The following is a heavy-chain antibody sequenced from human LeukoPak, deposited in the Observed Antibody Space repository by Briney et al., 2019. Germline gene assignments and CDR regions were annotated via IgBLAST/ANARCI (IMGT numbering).Heavy chain of an antibody. V-gene: IGHV3-11*01. Sequence: GGSLRLSCVGSGFGFSDYYMNWIRQAPGKGLEWISYISNTGGTIIYADSVRGRFTIPRDNAENALYLQMSSLRVEDTAVYYCARPANNWNFGYGLDVWGQGTTVAVSS. CDR2: ISNTGGTI. J-gene: IGHJ6*02. D-gene: IGHD1-7*01. CDR3: ARPANNWNFGYGLDV. CDR1: GFGFSDYY.